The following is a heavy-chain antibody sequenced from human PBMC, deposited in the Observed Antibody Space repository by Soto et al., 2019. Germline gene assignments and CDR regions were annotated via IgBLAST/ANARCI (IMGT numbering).Heavy chain of an antibody. J-gene: IGHJ5*02. CDR2: IYYSGST. Sequence: PSETLSLTCTVSGGSVSSGSYYWSWIRQPPGKGLEWIGYIYYSGSTNYNPSLKSRVTISVDTSKIQFSLKLSSVTAADTAVYYCARELELRSGWFDPWGQGTLVTVSS. CDR1: GGSVSSGSYY. V-gene: IGHV4-61*01. CDR3: ARELELRSGWFDP. D-gene: IGHD1-7*01.